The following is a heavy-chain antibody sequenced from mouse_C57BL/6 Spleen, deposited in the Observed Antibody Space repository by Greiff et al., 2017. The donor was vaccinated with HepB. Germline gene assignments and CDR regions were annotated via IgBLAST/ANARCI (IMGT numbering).Heavy chain of an antibody. CDR2: ISYDGSN. Sequence: DVKLQESGPGLVKPSQSLSLTCSVTGYSITSGYYWNWIRQFPGNKLEWMGYISYDGSNNYNPSLKNRISITRDTSKNQFFLKLNSVTTEDTATYYCAREGGGYGYDDAMDYWGQGTSVTVSS. CDR3: AREGGGYGYDDAMDY. V-gene: IGHV3-6*01. D-gene: IGHD2-2*01. J-gene: IGHJ4*01. CDR1: GYSITSGYY.